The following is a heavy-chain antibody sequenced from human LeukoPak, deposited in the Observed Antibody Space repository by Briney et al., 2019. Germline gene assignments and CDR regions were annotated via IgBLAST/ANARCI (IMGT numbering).Heavy chain of an antibody. V-gene: IGHV4-34*01. J-gene: IGHJ4*02. CDR3: ARRTGIAVPTRGQGSWWNDY. D-gene: IGHD6-19*01. CDR2: INHSGST. Sequence: RASETLSLTCAAYGGSFSGYYWSWIRQPPGKGLEWIGEINHSGSTNYNPSLKSRVTISVDTSKNQFSLKLSSVTAADTAVYYCARRTGIAVPTRGQGSWWNDYWGQGTLVTVSS. CDR1: GGSFSGYY.